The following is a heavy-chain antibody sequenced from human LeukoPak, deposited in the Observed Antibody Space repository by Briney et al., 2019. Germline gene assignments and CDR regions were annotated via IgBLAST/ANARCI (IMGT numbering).Heavy chain of an antibody. D-gene: IGHD3-22*01. CDR1: GFTFSNYA. J-gene: IGHJ4*02. Sequence: GGPLRLSCAASGFTFSNYAVAWVRQAPGKGLEWLLVISDRGVTIKYADSVKGRFTISRDNSKNTLYLQMSSLRAEDTAVYYCVKDLDYYDSSGYYPTFDYWGQGTLVTVSS. V-gene: IGHV3-23*01. CDR2: ISDRGVTI. CDR3: VKDLDYYDSSGYYPTFDY.